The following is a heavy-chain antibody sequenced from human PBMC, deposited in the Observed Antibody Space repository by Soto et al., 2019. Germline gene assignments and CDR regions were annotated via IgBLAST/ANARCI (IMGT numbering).Heavy chain of an antibody. V-gene: IGHV3-53*02. J-gene: IGHJ4*02. CDR3: ARCSGWYGQCYFDC. CDR1: GFIVSASY. D-gene: IGHD6-13*01. CDR2: IYSDGRT. Sequence: DVQLVENGGGLIQPGGSLRLSCAATGFIVSASYMSWVRQAPGKGLEWVSVIYSDGRTYYADSVKGRFTISRDNSKNTLYLHMNSLSAEDTAVYYCARCSGWYGQCYFDCWGQGTLVTVSS.